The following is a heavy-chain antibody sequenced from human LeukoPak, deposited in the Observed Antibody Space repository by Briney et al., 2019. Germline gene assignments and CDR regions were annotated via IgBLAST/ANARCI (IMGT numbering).Heavy chain of an antibody. CDR2: ISGSGGRT. CDR1: GFTFSSYA. V-gene: IGHV3-23*01. CDR3: AKDPLAATIDYYFDY. Sequence: PGGSLRLSCAASGFTFSSYAMSWVRQAPGKGLEWVSVISGSGGRTYYADSVKGRFTISRDNSKNTLYVQMNSLRAEDTAVYYCAKDPLAATIDYYFDYWGQGTLVTVSS. D-gene: IGHD5-12*01. J-gene: IGHJ4*02.